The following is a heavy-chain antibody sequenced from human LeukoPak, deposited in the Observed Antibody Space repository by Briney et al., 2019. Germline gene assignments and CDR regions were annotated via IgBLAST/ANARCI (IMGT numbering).Heavy chain of an antibody. CDR1: GYTFTSYG. J-gene: IGHJ4*02. CDR2: ISAYNGDT. V-gene: IGHV1-18*01. Sequence: ASVTVSCKASGYTFTSYGISWVRQAPGQGLEWMGWISAYNGDTNYAQKLQGRVTMTTDTSTSTAYMELRSLRSDDTAVYYCARGQYCSGGSCYYSDYWGQGTLVTVSS. D-gene: IGHD2-15*01. CDR3: ARGQYCSGGSCYYSDY.